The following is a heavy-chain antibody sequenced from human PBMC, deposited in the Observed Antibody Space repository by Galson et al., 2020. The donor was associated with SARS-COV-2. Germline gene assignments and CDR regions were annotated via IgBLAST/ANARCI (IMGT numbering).Heavy chain of an antibody. J-gene: IGHJ3*02. Sequence: SETLSLTCTVSGGSISSGGYYWSWIRQHPGKGLEWIGYIYYSGSTYYNPSLKSRVTISVDTSKNQFSLKLSSVTAADTAVYYCARVTRWFGELSPPDAFDIWGQGTMVTVSS. CDR1: GGSISSGGYY. D-gene: IGHD3-10*01. V-gene: IGHV4-31*03. CDR2: IYYSGST. CDR3: ARVTRWFGELSPPDAFDI.